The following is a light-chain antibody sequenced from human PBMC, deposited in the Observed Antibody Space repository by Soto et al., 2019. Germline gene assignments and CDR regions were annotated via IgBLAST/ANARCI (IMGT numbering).Light chain of an antibody. J-gene: IGKJ3*01. CDR3: QQSYRAPLT. V-gene: IGKV1-39*01. Sequence: DIQMTKSPSSLSASVGDRVTITCRASQSISTYLNWYQQKPGKAPKFLIYAASSLQSGVPSRFSRSGSGTDFTLTISSLQPEDSATYYCQQSYRAPLTFGPGTKVAI. CDR1: QSISTY. CDR2: AAS.